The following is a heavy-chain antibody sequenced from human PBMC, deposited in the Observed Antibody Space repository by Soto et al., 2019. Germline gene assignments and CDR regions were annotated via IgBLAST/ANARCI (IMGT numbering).Heavy chain of an antibody. V-gene: IGHV3-11*01. J-gene: IGHJ6*02. CDR2: ISSSGRTI. Sequence: GGSLRLSCAASGFTFSDYYMSWIRQAPGKGLEWVSYISSSGRTIYYADTVKGNVTISADKSISTAYLQWSSLKASDTAMYYCARQGQHNYYYGMDVWGQGTTVTVSS. CDR1: GFTFSDYY. CDR3: ARQGQHNYYYGMDV.